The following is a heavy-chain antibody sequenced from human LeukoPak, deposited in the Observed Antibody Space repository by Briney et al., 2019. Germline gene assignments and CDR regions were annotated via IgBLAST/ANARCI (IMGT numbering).Heavy chain of an antibody. V-gene: IGHV1-69*05. CDR1: GGTFSSYA. Sequence: SVKVSCKASGGTFSSYAISWVRQAPGQGLEWMGRIIPIFGTANYAQKFQGRVTITTDESTSTAYMELSSLRSEDTAVYCCARDRRESALWFGESAADAFDIWGQGTMVTVSS. D-gene: IGHD3-10*01. CDR2: IIPIFGTA. J-gene: IGHJ3*02. CDR3: ARDRRESALWFGESAADAFDI.